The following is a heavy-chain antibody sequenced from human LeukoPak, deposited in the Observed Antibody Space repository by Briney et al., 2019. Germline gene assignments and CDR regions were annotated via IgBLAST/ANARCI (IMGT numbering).Heavy chain of an antibody. CDR2: ISGYNGYT. D-gene: IGHD3-22*01. CDR1: GYTFTSYG. V-gene: IGHV1-18*01. Sequence: GASVKVSCKASGYTFTSYGISWVRQAPGQGREWMGWISGYNGYTHYAHNLQGRVTMTTDTSTSTAYMELRSLRSDDTAVYYCARDEARYSSGYYPNWFDPWGQGTLVTVSS. CDR3: ARDEARYSSGYYPNWFDP. J-gene: IGHJ5*02.